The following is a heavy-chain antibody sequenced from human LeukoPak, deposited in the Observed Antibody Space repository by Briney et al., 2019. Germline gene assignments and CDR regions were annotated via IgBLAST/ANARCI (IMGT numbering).Heavy chain of an antibody. CDR2: FDPEDGET. D-gene: IGHD1-1*01. CDR1: GYTLTELS. J-gene: IGHJ4*02. V-gene: IGHV1-24*01. Sequence: ASVKVSCKVSGYTLTELSMHWVRQAPGKGLEWMGGFDPEDGETIYAQKFQGRVTMTEDTSTDTAYIELSSLRSEDTAVYYCATSFAYYNWIDYWGQGTLVTVSS. CDR3: ATSFAYYNWIDY.